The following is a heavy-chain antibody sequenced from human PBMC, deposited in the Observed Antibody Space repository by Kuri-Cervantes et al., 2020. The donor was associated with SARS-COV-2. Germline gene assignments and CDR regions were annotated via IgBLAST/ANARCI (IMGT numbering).Heavy chain of an antibody. V-gene: IGHV3-30*02. CDR1: GFTFSNSD. D-gene: IGHD3-3*01. CDR3: AKVETASLDY. J-gene: IGHJ4*02. CDR2: IRYDGSNK. Sequence: GESLKISCAASGFTFSNSDMNWVHQAPGKGLERVAFIRYDGSNKYYADSVKGRFTISRDNSKNSLYLEMNSLRPEDTAVYYCAKVETASLDYWGQGTLVTVSS.